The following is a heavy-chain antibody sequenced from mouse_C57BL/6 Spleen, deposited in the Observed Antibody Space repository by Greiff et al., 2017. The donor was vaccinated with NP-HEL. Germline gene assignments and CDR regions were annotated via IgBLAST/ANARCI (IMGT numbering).Heavy chain of an antibody. CDR1: GYTFTSYD. V-gene: IGHV1-85*01. Sequence: VHLVESGPELVKPGASVKLSCKASGYTFTSYDINWVKQRPGQGLEWIGWIYPRDGSTKYNEKFKGKATLTVDTSSSTAYMELHSLTSEDSAVYFCARAAPGYAMDYWGQGTSVTVSS. D-gene: IGHD6-1*01. CDR3: ARAAPGYAMDY. J-gene: IGHJ4*01. CDR2: IYPRDGST.